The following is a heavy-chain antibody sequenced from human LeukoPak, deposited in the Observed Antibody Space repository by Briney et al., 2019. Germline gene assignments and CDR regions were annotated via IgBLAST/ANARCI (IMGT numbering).Heavy chain of an antibody. V-gene: IGHV1-69*13. CDR3: ARVWVYCSSTSCYGFGWFDP. D-gene: IGHD2-2*01. J-gene: IGHJ5*02. CDR2: IIPIFGTA. Sequence: ASVKVSCKASGGTFSSYAISWVRQAPGQGLEWMGGIIPIFGTANYAQKFQGRVTITADESTSTAYMELSSLRSEDTAVYYCARVWVYCSSTSCYGFGWFDPWGQGTLVTVSS. CDR1: GGTFSSYA.